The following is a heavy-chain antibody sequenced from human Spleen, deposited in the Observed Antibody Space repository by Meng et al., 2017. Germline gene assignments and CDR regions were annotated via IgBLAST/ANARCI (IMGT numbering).Heavy chain of an antibody. D-gene: IGHD6-13*01. V-gene: IGHV1-2*06. CDR2: IDPNNDHT. J-gene: IGHJ4*02. Sequence: VKLGPGVKKPGASVKLSCKPSGYTFAAYWIHWLRQAPGQGLEWMGRIDPNNDHTQYAQNFQGRVTMTSDTSISTVYMELNGLRSDDTAVYYCARDEDISAAGKLFGDYWGQGTLVTVSS. CDR3: ARDEDISAAGKLFGDY. CDR1: GYTFAAYW.